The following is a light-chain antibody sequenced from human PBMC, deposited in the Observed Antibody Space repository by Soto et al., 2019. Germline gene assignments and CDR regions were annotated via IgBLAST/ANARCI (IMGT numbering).Light chain of an antibody. CDR2: AAS. V-gene: IGKV1D-12*01. CDR3: QQARSFPLT. Sequence: QVTQYLSCVSASVGDRVTITCRASQGISSWVAWYQQKPGKAPKLLSYAASSLQSGVTSRCSGSAAGTYCTRTISSLQPEDVATYYCQQARSFPLTVGQGTRLEIK. CDR1: QGISSW. J-gene: IGKJ5*01.